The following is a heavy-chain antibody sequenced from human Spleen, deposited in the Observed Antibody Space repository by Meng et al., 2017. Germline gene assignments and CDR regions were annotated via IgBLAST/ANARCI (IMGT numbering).Heavy chain of an antibody. CDR2: IYYSVAS. CDR1: GGSISSGSDY. D-gene: IGHD3-10*01. Sequence: GSLGLSCTVSGGSISSGSDYGGWIRQPPGKGLEWIGSIYYSVASYYNPSLKSRVTISVDTSKNPFSLKMASVTAADTEVYYCAIDIGLYGSGSRGVDVWGQGTTVTVSS. V-gene: IGHV4-39*07. CDR3: AIDIGLYGSGSRGVDV. J-gene: IGHJ6*02.